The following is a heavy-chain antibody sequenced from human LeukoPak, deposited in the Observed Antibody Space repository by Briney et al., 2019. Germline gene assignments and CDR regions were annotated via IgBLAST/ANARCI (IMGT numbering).Heavy chain of an antibody. CDR2: INHSGST. V-gene: IGHV4-39*07. CDR1: GGSISSGSYY. Sequence: SETLSLTCTVSGGSISSGSYYWSWIRQSPGKGLEWIGEINHSGSTNYNPSLKSRVTMSVDTSKNQFSLKLSSVTAADTAVYYCARDGMTTVTTGWFDPWGQGTLVTVSS. D-gene: IGHD4-17*01. CDR3: ARDGMTTVTTGWFDP. J-gene: IGHJ5*02.